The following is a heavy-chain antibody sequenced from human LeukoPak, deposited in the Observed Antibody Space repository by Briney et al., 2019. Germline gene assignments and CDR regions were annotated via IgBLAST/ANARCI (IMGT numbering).Heavy chain of an antibody. D-gene: IGHD3-22*01. CDR1: GYTFTSYD. J-gene: IGHJ3*02. V-gene: IGHV1-8*03. Sequence: ASVKVSCKASGYTFTSYDINWVRQATGQGLEWMGWMNPNSGNTGYAQKFQGRVTITRNTSISTAYMELSSLRSEDTAVYYCARVSHYYDSSIKNREWAFDIWGQGTMVTVSS. CDR2: MNPNSGNT. CDR3: ARVSHYYDSSIKNREWAFDI.